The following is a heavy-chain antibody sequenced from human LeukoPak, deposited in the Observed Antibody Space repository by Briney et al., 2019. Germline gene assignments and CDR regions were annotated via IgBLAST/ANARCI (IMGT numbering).Heavy chain of an antibody. CDR1: GFTFSSYG. J-gene: IGHJ3*02. D-gene: IGHD3-22*01. CDR2: IWYDGSNK. V-gene: IGHV3-33*01. Sequence: GGSLRLSCAASGFTFSSYGMHWVRQAPGKGLEWVAVIWYDGSNKYYVDSVKGRFTISRDNSKNTLYLQMNSLRSEDTAVYYCARSAIYYDSSGYYPGAFDIWGQGTMVTVSS. CDR3: ARSAIYYDSSGYYPGAFDI.